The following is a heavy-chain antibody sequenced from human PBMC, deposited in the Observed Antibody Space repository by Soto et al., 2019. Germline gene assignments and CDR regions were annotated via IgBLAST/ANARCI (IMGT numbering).Heavy chain of an antibody. CDR2: INHSGST. V-gene: IGHV4-34*01. CDR3: ARDRRIVLDSSGYYRRRGAFDI. J-gene: IGHJ3*02. D-gene: IGHD3-22*01. Sequence: KPSETLSLTCAVYGGSFSGYYWSWIRQPPGKGLEWIGEINHSGSTNYNPSLKSRVTISVDTSKNQFSLKLSSVTAADTAVYYCARDRRIVLDSSGYYRRRGAFDIWGQGTMVTVSS. CDR1: GGSFSGYY.